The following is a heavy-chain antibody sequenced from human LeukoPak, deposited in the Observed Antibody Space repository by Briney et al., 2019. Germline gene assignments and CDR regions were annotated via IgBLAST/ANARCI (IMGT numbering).Heavy chain of an antibody. CDR1: GYTFTGYY. V-gene: IGHV1-2*02. Sequence: ASVKVSCKASGYTFTGYYMHWVRQAPGQGLEWMGWINPNSGGTTYALKFQGRVTMTRDTSISTAYLELSRLRSDDTAVYHCARDPLEWLVLPKAFDIWGQGTLVTVSS. D-gene: IGHD3-3*01. CDR3: ARDPLEWLVLPKAFDI. CDR2: INPNSGGT. J-gene: IGHJ3*02.